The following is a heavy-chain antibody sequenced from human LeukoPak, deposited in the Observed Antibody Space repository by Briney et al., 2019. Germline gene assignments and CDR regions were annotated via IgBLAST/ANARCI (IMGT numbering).Heavy chain of an antibody. CDR3: AREETYYDILTGYHRPLYFDY. Sequence: GGSPRLSCAASGFTFSDYYMSWIRQAPGKGLEWVSYISSSGSTIYYADSVKGRFTISRDNAKNSLYLQMNSLRAEDTAGYYCAREETYYDILTGYHRPLYFDYWGQGTLVTVSS. CDR1: GFTFSDYY. D-gene: IGHD3-9*01. CDR2: ISSSGSTI. J-gene: IGHJ4*02. V-gene: IGHV3-11*01.